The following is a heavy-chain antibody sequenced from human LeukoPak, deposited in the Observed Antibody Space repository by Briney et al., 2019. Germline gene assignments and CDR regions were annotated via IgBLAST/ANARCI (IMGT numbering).Heavy chain of an antibody. V-gene: IGHV3-30*02. CDR3: AALRGITGTTLRP. CDR1: GFTFSSYG. Sequence: GGSLRLSCAASGFTFSSYGMHWVRQAPGKGLEWVAFIRYDGSNKYYADSVKGRFTISRDNSKNTLYLQMNSLRAEDTAVYYCAALRGITGTTLRPWGQGTLVTVSS. CDR2: IRYDGSNK. D-gene: IGHD1-7*01. J-gene: IGHJ5*02.